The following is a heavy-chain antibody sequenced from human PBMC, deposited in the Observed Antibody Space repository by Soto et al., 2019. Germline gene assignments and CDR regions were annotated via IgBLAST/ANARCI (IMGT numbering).Heavy chain of an antibody. CDR1: GYTFPNYG. V-gene: IGHV1-18*04. CDR3: ARDVIPYCGSGCYPGYFHH. Sequence: QVQLVQSGVEVKKPGASVKVSCKASGYTFPNYGINWVRQAPGQGLEWMGWISAYNGNTDYAQKLQGRVTMTTDTSTTTAYMEVTNLRSDDTAVYYCARDVIPYCGSGCYPGYFHHWGQGTLVIVSS. D-gene: IGHD2-21*02. CDR2: ISAYNGNT. J-gene: IGHJ1*01.